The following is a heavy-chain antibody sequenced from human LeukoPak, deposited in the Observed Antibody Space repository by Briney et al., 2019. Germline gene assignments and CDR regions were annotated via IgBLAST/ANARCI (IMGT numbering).Heavy chain of an antibody. J-gene: IGHJ4*02. V-gene: IGHV5-51*01. CDR3: ARRRDCTSGICYFDY. CDR2: IYPRDSDT. CDR1: GYSFTNYR. D-gene: IGHD2-8*01. Sequence: GESLKISCKSSGYSFTNYRIGWVRQMPGKGLEWRGIIYPRDSDTRYSPSLQGQVTISVDKSISTAYLQWSSLKASDTAMYYCARRRDCTSGICYFDYWGQGTLVTVSS.